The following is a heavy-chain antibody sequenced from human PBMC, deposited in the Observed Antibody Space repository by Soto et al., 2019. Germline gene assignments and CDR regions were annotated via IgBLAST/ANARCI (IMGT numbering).Heavy chain of an antibody. V-gene: IGHV4-61*01. Sequence: SETLSLTXTVSGGSVSSGSYYWSWIRQPPGKGLEWIGYIYYSGSTNYNPSLKSRVTISVDTSKNQFSLKLSSVTAADTAVYYCARSDRGYYGSGSSPFDYWGQGTLVTVSS. J-gene: IGHJ4*02. CDR1: GGSVSSGSYY. D-gene: IGHD3-10*01. CDR3: ARSDRGYYGSGSSPFDY. CDR2: IYYSGST.